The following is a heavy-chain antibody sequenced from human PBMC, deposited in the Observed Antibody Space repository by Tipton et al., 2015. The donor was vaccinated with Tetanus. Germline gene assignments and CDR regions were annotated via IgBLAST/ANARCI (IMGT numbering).Heavy chain of an antibody. CDR1: GYTFTGYY. J-gene: IGHJ6*02. CDR3: ARDRGDYIYYGMDV. D-gene: IGHD3-22*01. V-gene: IGHV1-2*02. CDR2: IDPNSGGT. Sequence: QLVQSGAEMKKPGASVKVSCKASGYTFTGYYIYWVRQAPGQGLEWMGWIDPNSGGTVYAQKFQGRVTMTRDTSISTAYMELRSLRSDDTAVYYCARDRGDYIYYGMDVWGPGTTVTAS.